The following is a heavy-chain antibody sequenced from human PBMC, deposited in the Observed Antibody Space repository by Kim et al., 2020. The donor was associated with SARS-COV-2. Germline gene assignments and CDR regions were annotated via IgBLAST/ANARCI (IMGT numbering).Heavy chain of an antibody. CDR3: ATTSVVIKSHWFDP. D-gene: IGHD3-22*01. J-gene: IGHJ5*02. CDR1: GYTLPELS. Sequence: ASVKVSCKVSGYTLPELSMHWVRQTPGKGLEWMGGFDPEDGETIYAQKFQGRVTMTEDTSTDTAYMELSSLRSEDTAVYYCATTSVVIKSHWFDPWGQGTLVTVS. V-gene: IGHV1-24*01. CDR2: FDPEDGET.